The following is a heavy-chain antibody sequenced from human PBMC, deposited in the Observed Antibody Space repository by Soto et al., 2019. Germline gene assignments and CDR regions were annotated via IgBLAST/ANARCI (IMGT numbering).Heavy chain of an antibody. V-gene: IGHV4-59*01. D-gene: IGHD4-17*01. J-gene: IGHJ6*02. CDR3: ARDQSPYGDYESYYGMDV. CDR1: GGSISSYY. Sequence: SETLSLTCTVSGGSISSYYWSWIRQPPGKGLEWIGYIYYSGSTNYNPSLKSRVTISVDTSKNQFSLKLSSVTAADTAVYYCARDQSPYGDYESYYGMDVWGQGTTVTVSS. CDR2: IYYSGST.